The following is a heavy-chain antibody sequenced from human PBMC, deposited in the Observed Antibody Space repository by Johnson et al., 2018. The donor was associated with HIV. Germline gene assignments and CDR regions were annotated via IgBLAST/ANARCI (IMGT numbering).Heavy chain of an antibody. Sequence: QVQLVESGGGVVQPGRSLRLSCAASGFTFSSYGMHWVRQAPGKGLEWVAVIWYDGSNKYYADSVKGRFTVSRDNSKNTLSLQMNSLRPEDTAVYYCARDLVATSSSLAFDMWGQGTMVTVSS. CDR3: ARDLVATSSSLAFDM. V-gene: IGHV3-30*19. J-gene: IGHJ3*02. CDR1: GFTFSSYG. D-gene: IGHD6-6*01. CDR2: IWYDGSNK.